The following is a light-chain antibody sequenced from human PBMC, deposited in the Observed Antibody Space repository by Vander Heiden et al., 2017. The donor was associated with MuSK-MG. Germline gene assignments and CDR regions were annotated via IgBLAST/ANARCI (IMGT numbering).Light chain of an antibody. CDR3: QQSDSTPQLT. V-gene: IGKV1-39*01. CDR2: ASS. CDR1: QSISSY. Sequence: DIQMTQSPSSLSASVGDTVTITCLASQSISSYLKWYQHKPGKAPKLLIYASSSLQSWVPSRLSGSGCWTDFTLTISSLQPEDFAADYCQQSDSTPQLTFGGGTKVDIK. J-gene: IGKJ4*01.